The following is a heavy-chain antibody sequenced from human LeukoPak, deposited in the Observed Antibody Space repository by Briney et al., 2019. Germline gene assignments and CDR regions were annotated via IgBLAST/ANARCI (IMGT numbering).Heavy chain of an antibody. J-gene: IGHJ4*02. CDR1: EFPFSNGW. CDR3: TTVGLWFGELFGNFDY. D-gene: IGHD3-10*01. CDR2: TKSKTDGETT. V-gene: IGHV3-15*01. Sequence: GGSLRLSCVAYEFPFSNGWMSWVRQAPGKGLEWVGRTKSKTDGETTDYAAPVKGRFTISRDDSKNTLYLHMSSLKTEDTAVYYCTTVGLWFGELFGNFDYWGRGTLVTVSS.